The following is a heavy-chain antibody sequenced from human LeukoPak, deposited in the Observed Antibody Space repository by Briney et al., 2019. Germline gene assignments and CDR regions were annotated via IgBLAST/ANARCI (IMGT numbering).Heavy chain of an antibody. CDR1: GFTFSSYA. CDR3: TTGVMITFGGVIVFDY. Sequence: GGSLRLSCAASGFTFSSYAMSWVRQAPGKGLEWVGRIKSKTDGGTTDYAAPVKGRFTISRDDSKNTLYLQMNSLKTGDTTVYYCTTGVMITFGGVIVFDYWGQGTLVTVSS. D-gene: IGHD3-16*02. V-gene: IGHV3-15*01. CDR2: IKSKTDGGTT. J-gene: IGHJ4*02.